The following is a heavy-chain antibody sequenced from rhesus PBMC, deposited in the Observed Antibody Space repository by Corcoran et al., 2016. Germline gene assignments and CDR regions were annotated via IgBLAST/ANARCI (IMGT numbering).Heavy chain of an antibody. CDR2: ISGSDGTT. CDR1: GGSISSNF. J-gene: IGHJ4*01. D-gene: IGHD6-25*01. Sequence: QLQESGPGLVKPSETLSLTCAVSGGSISSNFWGWIRQPPGKGLEWIGRISGSDGTTAYSPSLKSRVTISTDTSKNQFSLKLSSVTAADTAVYYCARGGRQLEIVFDYWGQGVLVTVSS. V-gene: IGHV4-160*01. CDR3: ARGGRQLEIVFDY.